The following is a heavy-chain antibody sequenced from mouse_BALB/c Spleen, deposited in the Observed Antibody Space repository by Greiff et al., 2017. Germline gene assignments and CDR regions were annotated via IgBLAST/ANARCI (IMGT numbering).Heavy chain of an antibody. D-gene: IGHD2-1*01. CDR3: ARTGFYGNYDYFDY. V-gene: IGHV1S81*02. Sequence: QVQLQQSGAELVKPGASVKLSCKASGYTFTSYYMYWVKQRPGQGLEWIGEINPNNGRTDYNEKFKSKATVTVDKSSSTAYMQLSSLTSEDSAVYYCARTGFYGNYDYFDYWGQGTTLTVSS. CDR1: GYTFTSYY. J-gene: IGHJ2*01. CDR2: INPNNGRT.